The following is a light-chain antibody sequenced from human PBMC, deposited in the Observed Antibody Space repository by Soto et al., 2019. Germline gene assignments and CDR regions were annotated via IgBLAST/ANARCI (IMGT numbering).Light chain of an antibody. CDR2: DVS. V-gene: IGLV2-14*03. J-gene: IGLJ1*01. CDR3: SSYTGSSTPYV. Sequence: QSALTQPASVSGSPGQSITISCTGTNSDVGNYDYVSWYQQHPGKAPKLMIYDVSNRPSGVSNRFSGSKSGNTASLTISGLQADDEADYYCSSYTGSSTPYVFGTGTKVTVL. CDR1: NSDVGNYDY.